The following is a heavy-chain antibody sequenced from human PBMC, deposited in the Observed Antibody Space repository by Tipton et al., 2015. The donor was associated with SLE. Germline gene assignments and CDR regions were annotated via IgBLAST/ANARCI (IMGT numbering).Heavy chain of an antibody. Sequence: TLSLTCAVYGGSFSGYYWSWIRQPPGKGLEWIGEINHSGSTNYNPSLKSRVTISVDTSKNQFSLKLSSVTAADTAVYYRRSRGGDFDYWGQGTLVTVSS. CDR2: INHSGST. CDR1: GGSFSGYY. V-gene: IGHV4-34*01. CDR3: RSRGGDFDY. D-gene: IGHD3-10*01. J-gene: IGHJ4*02.